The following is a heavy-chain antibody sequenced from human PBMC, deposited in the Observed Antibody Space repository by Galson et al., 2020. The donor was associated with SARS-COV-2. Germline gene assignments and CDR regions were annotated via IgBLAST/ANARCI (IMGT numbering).Heavy chain of an antibody. CDR3: ASGAYYDILTTQWSNAFDI. CDR2: IYYSGSN. Sequence: ASETLSLTCTVSGGSISSGGYYWSWIRQHPGKGLEWIGYIYYSGSNYYNPSLKSRVTISVDTSKNQFSLKLSSVTAADTAVYYCASGAYYDILTTQWSNAFDIWGQGTMVTVSS. CDR1: GGSISSGGYY. V-gene: IGHV4-31*03. D-gene: IGHD3-9*01. J-gene: IGHJ3*02.